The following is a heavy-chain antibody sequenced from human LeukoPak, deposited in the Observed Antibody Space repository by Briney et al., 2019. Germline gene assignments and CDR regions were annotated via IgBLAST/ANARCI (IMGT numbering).Heavy chain of an antibody. D-gene: IGHD3-9*01. Sequence: GSSVKVSCKASGGTFSSYTISWVRQAPGQGLEWMGRIIPILGIANYAQKFQGGVTITADKSTSTAYMELSSLRSEDTAVYYCARDRDYDWYYFDYWGQGTLVTVSS. CDR2: IIPILGIA. CDR1: GGTFSSYT. CDR3: ARDRDYDWYYFDY. V-gene: IGHV1-69*04. J-gene: IGHJ4*02.